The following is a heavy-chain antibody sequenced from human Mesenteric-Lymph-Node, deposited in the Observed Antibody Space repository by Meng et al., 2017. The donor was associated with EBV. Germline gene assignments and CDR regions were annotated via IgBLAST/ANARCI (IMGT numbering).Heavy chain of an antibody. CDR2: IHHSGAT. CDR1: GGSISSDNW. Sequence: QGELKGPGPGLVKPSGTLSLTCAVSGGSISSDNWWTWVRQPPGKGLEWIGEIHHSGATNYNPSLKSRVTISVDKSKNQFSLKLSSVTAADAAVYFCASVIYGSGLNSWFDPWGHGTLVTVSS. D-gene: IGHD3-10*01. CDR3: ASVIYGSGLNSWFDP. V-gene: IGHV4-4*02. J-gene: IGHJ5*02.